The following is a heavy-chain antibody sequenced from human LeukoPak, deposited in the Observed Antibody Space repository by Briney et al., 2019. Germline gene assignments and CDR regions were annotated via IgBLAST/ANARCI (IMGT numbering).Heavy chain of an antibody. V-gene: IGHV4-34*01. CDR2: INHSGST. CDR1: GGSFSGYY. Sequence: SETLSLTCAVYGGSFSGYYWSWIRQPPGKGPEWIGEINHSGSTNYNPSLKSRVTISVDTSKNQFSLKLSSVTAADTAVYYCATRRCSSTSCYRGNHFDYWGQGTLVTVSS. D-gene: IGHD2-2*02. CDR3: ATRRCSSTSCYRGNHFDY. J-gene: IGHJ4*02.